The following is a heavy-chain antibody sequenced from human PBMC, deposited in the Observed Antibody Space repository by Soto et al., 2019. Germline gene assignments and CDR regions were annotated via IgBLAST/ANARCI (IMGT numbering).Heavy chain of an antibody. CDR2: IIPVLGVG. CDR3: AREAGDIYGYVFAY. Sequence: QAQLVQSGAVVKKPGSSVKVSCTASGGTFGNHAISWVRQAPGQGLEWMGGIIPVLGVGDNAQKFRGRVTITADTSTNTAYMQISSLRSEDPAHYNGAREAGDIYGYVFAYRGQGTLVSVSS. D-gene: IGHD5-18*01. CDR1: GGTFGNHA. J-gene: IGHJ4*02. V-gene: IGHV1-69*09.